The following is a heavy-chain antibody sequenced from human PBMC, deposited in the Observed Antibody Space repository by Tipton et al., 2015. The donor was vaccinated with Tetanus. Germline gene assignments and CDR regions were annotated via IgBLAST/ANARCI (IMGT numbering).Heavy chain of an antibody. CDR3: ARATSTGPAYNWFDP. J-gene: IGHJ5*02. D-gene: IGHD2-8*02. Sequence: TLSLTCTVSGDSISRGGYFWNWIRQRPGKGPGWIGDIYYSGDTYYNPSLKSRVTISIDRSKNQLSLKLTSVTAADTAVYYCARATSTGPAYNWFDPWGQGTLVTVSS. CDR2: IYYSGDT. V-gene: IGHV4-30-2*01. CDR1: GDSISRGGYF.